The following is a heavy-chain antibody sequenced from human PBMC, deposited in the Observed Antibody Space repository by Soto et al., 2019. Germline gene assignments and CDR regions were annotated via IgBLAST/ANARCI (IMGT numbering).Heavy chain of an antibody. V-gene: IGHV3-30*18. CDR1: GVTFSSFG. J-gene: IGHJ4*02. CDR2: ISNDGSNK. Sequence: PGGSLRLSCAVSGVTFSSFGMDWVRKAPGKGLEWVAVISNDGSNKYYGDSVKGRFTISRDNSKNMLYLQMNSLRPEDTAVYFCAKRKRGAPVSYFDYWGQGTLVTVPS. CDR3: AKRKRGAPVSYFDY. D-gene: IGHD1-26*01.